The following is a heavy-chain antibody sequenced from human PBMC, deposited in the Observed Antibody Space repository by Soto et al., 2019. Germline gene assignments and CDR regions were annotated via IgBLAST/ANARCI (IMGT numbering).Heavy chain of an antibody. CDR3: ARGGRGAGSDSLVDF. CDR1: GYTFTDFG. CDR2: ISGYNGNT. V-gene: IGHV1-18*01. J-gene: IGHJ4*02. Sequence: QVQLVQSGPEVKKPGASVKVYCKASGYTFTDFGISWVRQAPGQGLQWMAWISGYNGNTKYAQKLQDRVTVSTDTSASTVYMELRSLRADDTAVYYCARGGRGAGSDSLVDFWGQGTVVTVSS. D-gene: IGHD3-10*01.